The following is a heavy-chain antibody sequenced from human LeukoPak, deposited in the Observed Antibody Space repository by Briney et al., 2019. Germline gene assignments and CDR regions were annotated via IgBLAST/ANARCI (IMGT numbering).Heavy chain of an antibody. CDR3: ARGGWNKFDY. Sequence: SETLSLTCTVSGGSISSSSYYWGWIRQPPGKGLEWIGFIFYSGTTNYNPSLKSRVTISVDTSKNQFSLKLSSVTAADTAVYYCARGGWNKFDYWGQGTLVTVSS. J-gene: IGHJ4*02. V-gene: IGHV4-61*05. D-gene: IGHD2-15*01. CDR1: GGSISSSSYY. CDR2: IFYSGTT.